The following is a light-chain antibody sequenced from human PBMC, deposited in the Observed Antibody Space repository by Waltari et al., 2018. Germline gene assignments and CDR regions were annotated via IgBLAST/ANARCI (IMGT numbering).Light chain of an antibody. CDR1: QRVSSN. J-gene: IGKJ3*01. Sequence: EIVMTQSPATLSVSPGERATLSCRDSQRVSSNLVWYQQKPGQAPRLLIYDASTRATGIPARFSCSGSGTEFTLTISSLQSEDFAVYHCQQYNNWPRVFGPGTKVDIK. V-gene: IGKV3-15*01. CDR3: QQYNNWPRV. CDR2: DAS.